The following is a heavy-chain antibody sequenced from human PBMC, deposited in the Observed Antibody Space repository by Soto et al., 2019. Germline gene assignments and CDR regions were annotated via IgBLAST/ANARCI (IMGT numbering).Heavy chain of an antibody. CDR2: ISITDGGST. CDR3: AKDLLRCYYDTSAYYFDY. J-gene: IGHJ4*01. D-gene: IGHD3-16*01. Sequence: GGSLRLSCAASGFTFSGYAMSWVRQSPGKGLEWVSSISITDGGSTYYADSVKGRFTISRDNSKNTLYLQMNSLRAEDTAVYYCAKDLLRCYYDTSAYYFDYWGQGALVAVYS. V-gene: IGHV3-23*01. CDR1: GFTFSGYA.